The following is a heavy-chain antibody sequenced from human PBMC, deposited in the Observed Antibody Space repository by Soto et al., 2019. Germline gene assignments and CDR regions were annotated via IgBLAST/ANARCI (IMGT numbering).Heavy chain of an antibody. CDR3: ARDKPFSAGY. Sequence: QVQLVQSGTEVKKPGASVKVSCKASGYTFLDFYIHWVRQAPGQGLEWMGFINPSGGGTTYAPQFQGRLTMTRDTSTSTVYMELISLRSEDTAIYYCARDKPFSAGYWGQGPLVT. CDR1: GYTFLDFY. V-gene: IGHV1-46*01. J-gene: IGHJ4*02. CDR2: INPSGGGT. D-gene: IGHD3-3*02.